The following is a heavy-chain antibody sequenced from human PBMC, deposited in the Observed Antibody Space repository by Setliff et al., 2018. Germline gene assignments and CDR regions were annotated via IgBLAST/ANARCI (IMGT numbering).Heavy chain of an antibody. Sequence: SETLSLTCTVSGGSISSGDYCWSWIRQPPGKGLEFVGYIYYSGSTYYNPSLKSRVTISIDTSKNQFSLKVNSVAAADTAVYYCASAPLLYSDSSGLSGTFDIWGQGTMVTVSS. CDR1: GGSISSGDYC. J-gene: IGHJ3*02. CDR2: IYYSGST. D-gene: IGHD3-22*01. CDR3: ASAPLLYSDSSGLSGTFDI. V-gene: IGHV4-30-4*08.